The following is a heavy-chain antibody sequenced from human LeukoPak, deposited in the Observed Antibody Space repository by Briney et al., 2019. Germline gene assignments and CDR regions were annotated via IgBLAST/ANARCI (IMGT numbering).Heavy chain of an antibody. D-gene: IGHD3-22*01. J-gene: IGHJ3*02. Sequence: GGPLRLSCAASGFIFSSYGMHWVRQAPGKGLEWVALISYYGHNEYYADPVKGRFTISRDNSKNTLYLQMNSLRAEDTAVYYCAKDPYDSSGYYFPGAFDIWGQGTMVTVSS. CDR2: ISYYGHNE. V-gene: IGHV3-30*18. CDR1: GFIFSSYG. CDR3: AKDPYDSSGYYFPGAFDI.